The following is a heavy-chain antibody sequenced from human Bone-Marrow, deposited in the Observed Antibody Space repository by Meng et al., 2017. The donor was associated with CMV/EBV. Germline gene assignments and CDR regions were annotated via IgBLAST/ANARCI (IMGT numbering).Heavy chain of an antibody. CDR2: INWNGGST. Sequence: GGSLRLSCAASGFTFDNYGMSWVRQAPGKGLEWVSGINWNGGSTGYADSVKGRFTISRDNAKNALYLKMNSLRAEDTAWYYCARVMLLPWVFDYWGQGILVTVSS. CDR1: GFTFDNYG. V-gene: IGHV3-20*04. D-gene: IGHD2-15*01. J-gene: IGHJ4*02. CDR3: ARVMLLPWVFDY.